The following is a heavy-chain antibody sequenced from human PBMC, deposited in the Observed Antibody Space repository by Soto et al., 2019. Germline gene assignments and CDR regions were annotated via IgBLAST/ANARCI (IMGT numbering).Heavy chain of an antibody. D-gene: IGHD4-4*01. CDR1: GGNFSSNG. J-gene: IGHJ5*02. Sequence: VKVSCKAPGGNFSSNGIRWVRQAPGQGLELMGGIIPTFGTTNYAHKFRGRVTITADESTGTAYMELSSLRSDDTAVYYCAGASDSTWYNWLDPWGQGTLVTVSS. CDR2: IIPTFGTT. CDR3: AGASDSTWYNWLDP. V-gene: IGHV1-69*01.